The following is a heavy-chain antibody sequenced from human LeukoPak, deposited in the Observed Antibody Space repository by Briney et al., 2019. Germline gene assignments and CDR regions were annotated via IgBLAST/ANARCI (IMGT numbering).Heavy chain of an antibody. Sequence: GGSLRLSYAPSGFTFSSYAMSWVRQAPGKGLEWVAVISGGGSGTYYADSVRGRFTISRDNSKNTVYLQMYNLRAEDTAIYYCAKAVGSSGYFSRDAFDIWGQGTMVTVSS. V-gene: IGHV3-23*01. CDR2: ISGGGSGT. J-gene: IGHJ3*02. CDR1: GFTFSSYA. D-gene: IGHD3-22*01. CDR3: AKAVGSSGYFSRDAFDI.